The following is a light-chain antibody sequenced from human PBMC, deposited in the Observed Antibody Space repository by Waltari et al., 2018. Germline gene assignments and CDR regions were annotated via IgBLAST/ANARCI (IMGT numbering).Light chain of an antibody. J-gene: IGKJ2*01. CDR3: QQSYSAPYT. Sequence: DIQMTQSPSSLSASVGDSVTITCRASQSMSSYLNWYQQKPGKAPKLLIYDASSLQSGVPSRFSGSGSGTDFTLTISSLQPEDFATYYCQQSYSAPYTFGQGTKLEI. CDR2: DAS. V-gene: IGKV1-39*01. CDR1: QSMSSY.